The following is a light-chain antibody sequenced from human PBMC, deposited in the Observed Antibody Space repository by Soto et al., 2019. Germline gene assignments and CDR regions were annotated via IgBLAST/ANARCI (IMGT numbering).Light chain of an antibody. CDR3: QHYNNWPLYT. CDR1: QSVGSN. Sequence: EIVMTQSPATLSVSPGERATLSCRASQSVGSNLAWYLQKPGQAPRLLIYDTSIRATGIPVRFSGSGSGTEFTLTINSLQSEDFAVYYCQHYNNWPLYTFGQGTKLEIK. CDR2: DTS. V-gene: IGKV3-15*01. J-gene: IGKJ2*01.